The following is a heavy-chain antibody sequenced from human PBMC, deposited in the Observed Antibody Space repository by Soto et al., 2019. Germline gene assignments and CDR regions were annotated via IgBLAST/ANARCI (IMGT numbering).Heavy chain of an antibody. CDR2: IIPLFGKA. CDR1: GGTFSRYA. D-gene: IGHD3-22*01. J-gene: IGHJ4*02. V-gene: IGHV1-69*01. Sequence: QVQLVQSGAEVKKPGSSVKVSCKASGGTFSRYAISWVRQAPGQGLEWMGGIIPLFGKANYAQKFQGRVTITADEYTSTAYMELSSLRSEDTAVYYCARDGTLYDSSGYYYLYWGQGTLVTVSS. CDR3: ARDGTLYDSSGYYYLY.